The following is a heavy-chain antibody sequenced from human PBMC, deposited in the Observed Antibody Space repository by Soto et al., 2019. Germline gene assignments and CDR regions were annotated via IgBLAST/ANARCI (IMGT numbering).Heavy chain of an antibody. CDR1: GGTFSSYA. V-gene: IGHV1-69*06. CDR2: IIPIFGTA. CDR3: ARENAIVGVPADNSQSYWFAP. D-gene: IGHD2-2*01. Sequence: QVQLVQSGAEVKKPGSSVKVSCKASGGTFSSYAISWVRQAPGQGLEWMGVIIPIFGTANHAQKFQGRVTITSGKTRITAYIALSILRSEGRAVYYCARENAIVGVPADNSQSYWFAPWGKGTLVIVSS. J-gene: IGHJ5*02.